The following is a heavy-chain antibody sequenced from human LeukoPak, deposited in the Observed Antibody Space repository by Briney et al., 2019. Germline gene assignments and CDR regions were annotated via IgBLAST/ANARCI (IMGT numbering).Heavy chain of an antibody. V-gene: IGHV1-46*01. CDR1: GYSFTSHY. Sequence: GASVTVSCKASGYSFTSHYMHWVRQAPGQGLEWMGLINPSGSSTLYAQKFQGRVTITRDMSTTTDYMELSSLRSDDTAVYYCARDPKDTATPDIWGQGTMVTVSS. D-gene: IGHD5-18*01. CDR2: INPSGSST. CDR3: ARDPKDTATPDI. J-gene: IGHJ3*02.